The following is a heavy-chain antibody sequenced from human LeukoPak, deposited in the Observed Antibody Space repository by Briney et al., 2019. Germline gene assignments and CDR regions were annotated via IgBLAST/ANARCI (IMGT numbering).Heavy chain of an antibody. CDR1: GFTFSSYW. Sequence: GGSLRLSCAASGFTFSSYWMSWVRQAPGKGLEWVANIKQDGSEKYYVDSVKGRFTISRDNAKNSLYLQMNSLRAEDTALYYCAKDSRSGGSWYYFDYWGQGTLVTVSS. J-gene: IGHJ4*02. CDR3: AKDSRSGGSWYYFDY. D-gene: IGHD6-13*01. CDR2: IKQDGSEK. V-gene: IGHV3-7*03.